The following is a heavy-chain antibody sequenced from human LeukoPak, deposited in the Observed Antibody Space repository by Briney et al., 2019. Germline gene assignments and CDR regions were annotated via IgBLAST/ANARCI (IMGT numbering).Heavy chain of an antibody. Sequence: ASVKVSCKASGYTITGYYMHWVRQAPGQGLEWTGWINPNSGGTKYAQKFQGRVTMTRDTSISTAYMELRRLRSDDTAVYYCARGPPSLNYYYDNSANDAFDIWGQGTMVTVSS. CDR1: GYTITGYY. D-gene: IGHD3-22*01. J-gene: IGHJ3*02. CDR2: INPNSGGT. CDR3: ARGPPSLNYYYDNSANDAFDI. V-gene: IGHV1-2*02.